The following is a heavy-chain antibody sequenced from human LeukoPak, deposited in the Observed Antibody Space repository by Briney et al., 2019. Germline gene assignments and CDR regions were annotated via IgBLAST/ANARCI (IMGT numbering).Heavy chain of an antibody. D-gene: IGHD3-22*01. V-gene: IGHV1-18*01. CDR3: ARDYHDSSGYYYNGAFDI. J-gene: IGHJ3*02. CDR2: ISAYNGNT. CDR1: GYTFTSYG. Sequence: ASVKVSCKASGYTFTSYGISWVRQAPGQGLEWMGCISAYNGNTNYAQKLQGRVTMTTDTSTSTAYMELRSLRSDDTAVYYCARDYHDSSGYYYNGAFDIWGQGTMVTVSS.